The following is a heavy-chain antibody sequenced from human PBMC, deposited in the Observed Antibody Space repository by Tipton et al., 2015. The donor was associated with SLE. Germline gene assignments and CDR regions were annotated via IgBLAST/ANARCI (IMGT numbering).Heavy chain of an antibody. CDR3: ARDHPVAGPFDY. V-gene: IGHV4-61*09. CDR2: IFSTGIT. Sequence: TLSLTCSVSGVSISRGSYFWTWIRPPAGKGLEWVGHIFSTGITDYNPSLKSRVSISADTSKNQFSLNLSSVTAADTAVYYCARDHPVAGPFDYWGQGTLVTVSS. CDR1: GVSISRGSYF. D-gene: IGHD6-19*01. J-gene: IGHJ4*02.